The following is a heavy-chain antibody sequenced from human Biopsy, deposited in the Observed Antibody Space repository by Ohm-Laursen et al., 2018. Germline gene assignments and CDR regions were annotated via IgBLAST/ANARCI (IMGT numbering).Heavy chain of an antibody. CDR3: ARDSRGGHLNTTLITGKNLDS. J-gene: IGHJ4*02. Sequence: GTLSLTCTVSGGSISSSTTYYWTWIRQSPGKGLEWIGYIYYTGSTNYNPSVKSRVTISVDTSKNQFSLKLNSVTAADTAVYFCARDSRGGHLNTTLITGKNLDSWGQGILVTVSS. CDR1: GGSISSSTTYY. D-gene: IGHD3-16*01. CDR2: IYYTGST. V-gene: IGHV4-61*01.